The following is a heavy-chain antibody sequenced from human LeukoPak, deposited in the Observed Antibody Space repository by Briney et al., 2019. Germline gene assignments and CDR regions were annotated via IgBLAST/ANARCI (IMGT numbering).Heavy chain of an antibody. V-gene: IGHV4-39*07. CDR2: VLLSGRT. CDR1: GQSASGSRSY. J-gene: IGHJ5*02. CDR3: AKEPDGIRFDP. D-gene: IGHD5-18*01. Sequence: SETLSLTCAVSGQSASGSRSYWAWIRQPPGKGLEWLGYVLLSGRTTYNTALESRVSISMDSSKNQLSLALTSVTAADTAVYYCAKEPDGIRFDPWGQGTLVTVSS.